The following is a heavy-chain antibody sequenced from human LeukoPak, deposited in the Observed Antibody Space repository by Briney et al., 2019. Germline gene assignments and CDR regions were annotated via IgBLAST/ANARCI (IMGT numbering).Heavy chain of an antibody. J-gene: IGHJ6*03. D-gene: IGHD6-6*01. CDR3: ARGRGSSGSYYYYYMDV. CDR2: MNPNSGNT. V-gene: IGHV1-8*03. CDR1: GYTFTSYD. Sequence: GASVKVSCKASGYTFTSYDINWVRQATGQGLEWMGWMNPNSGNTGYAQKFQGRDTITRNTSISTAYMELSSLRSEDTAVYYCARGRGSSGSYYYYYMDVWGKGTTVTVSS.